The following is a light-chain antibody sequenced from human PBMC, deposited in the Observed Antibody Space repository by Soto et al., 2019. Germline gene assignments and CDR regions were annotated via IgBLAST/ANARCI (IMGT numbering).Light chain of an antibody. J-gene: IGLJ1*01. CDR2: VVT. CDR1: SSDVGYFNH. V-gene: IGLV2-14*01. CDR3: SSYISTNTYV. Sequence: QSVLTQPASVSGSPGQSIAISCTGTSSDVGYFNHVSWYQQHPGKAPKLLIYVVTNRPSGVSDRFSGSKSGNTASLTISGLQAEDEADYYCSSYISTNTYVSGTGTKVTVL.